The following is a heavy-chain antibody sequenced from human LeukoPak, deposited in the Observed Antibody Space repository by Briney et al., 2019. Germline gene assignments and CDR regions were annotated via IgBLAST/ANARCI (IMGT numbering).Heavy chain of an antibody. Sequence: GESLKISCKGSGCSFTSYWIGWVRQMPGKGLEWMGIIYPGDSDTRYSPSFQGQVTISADKSISTAYLQWSSLKASDTAMYYCARPTGRVSVQYGAFDIWGQGTMVTVPS. V-gene: IGHV5-51*01. CDR2: IYPGDSDT. J-gene: IGHJ3*02. D-gene: IGHD1-14*01. CDR3: ARPTGRVSVQYGAFDI. CDR1: GCSFTSYW.